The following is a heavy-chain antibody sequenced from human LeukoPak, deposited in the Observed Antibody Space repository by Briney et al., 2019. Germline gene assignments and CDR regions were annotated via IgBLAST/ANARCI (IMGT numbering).Heavy chain of an antibody. CDR1: GYTFTVYF. CDR3: ARGQLTDDLDY. Sequence: GASVNVSCKSSGYTFTVYFMHWVRQAPGQGLEWMGWINPNIGATKYARKFQGRVTMTRDTSISTAYMELSRLRSDDPAVYYCARGQLTDDLDYWGQGTLVTVSS. J-gene: IGHJ4*02. V-gene: IGHV1-2*02. CDR2: INPNIGAT. D-gene: IGHD1-14*01.